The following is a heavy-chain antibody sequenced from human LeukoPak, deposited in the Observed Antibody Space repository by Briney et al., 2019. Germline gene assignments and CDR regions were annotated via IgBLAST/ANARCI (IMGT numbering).Heavy chain of an antibody. CDR2: IYHSGST. J-gene: IGHJ6*03. D-gene: IGHD4-17*01. V-gene: IGHV4-30-2*01. CDR3: ARGGYGDYEGDHYYYYMDV. CDR1: GGSISSGGYS. Sequence: PSQTLSLTCAVSGGSISSGGYSWSWIRQPPGKGLEWIGYIYHSGSTYYNPSLKSRVTMSVDTSKNQFSLKLSSVTAADTAVYYCARGGYGDYEGDHYYYYMDVWGKGTTVTVSS.